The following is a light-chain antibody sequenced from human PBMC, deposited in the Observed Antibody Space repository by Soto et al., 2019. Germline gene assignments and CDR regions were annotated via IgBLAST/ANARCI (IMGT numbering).Light chain of an antibody. J-gene: IGKJ2*01. CDR2: DAS. CDR1: QDITNY. CDR3: QHFDNLPYT. V-gene: IGKV1-33*01. Sequence: DIQMTQSPSSLSASVGDRVTITCQASQDITNYLNWYRQKPGKAPELLIYDASNSETGVPSRFTGRGSGTDFTFTISRLQPDDIATYYCQHFDNLPYTFGQGTKLEIK.